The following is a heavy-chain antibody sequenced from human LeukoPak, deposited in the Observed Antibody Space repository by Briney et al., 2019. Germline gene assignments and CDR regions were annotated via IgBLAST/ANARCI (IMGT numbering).Heavy chain of an antibody. CDR1: GFTFSGFS. J-gene: IGHJ6*03. CDR2: ITSSSSYI. CDR3: ARVRGKDYYYFYMDV. V-gene: IGHV3-21*01. Sequence: GGSLRLSCAASGFTFSGFSMNWVRQAPGKGLEWVSFITSSSSYINYADSLKGRFTISRDNAKNSLYLQMNSLSAEDTAVYYCARVRGKDYYYFYMDVWGKGTTVTVSS. D-gene: IGHD3-10*01.